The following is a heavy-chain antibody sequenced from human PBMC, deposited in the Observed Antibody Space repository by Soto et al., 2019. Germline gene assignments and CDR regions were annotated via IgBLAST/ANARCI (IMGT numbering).Heavy chain of an antibody. V-gene: IGHV3-9*01. CDR3: AKDHMAWAGLFDS. CDR1: GFTFDNYA. CDR2: ISWNSGNI. Sequence: GGSLRLSCAASGFTFDNYAMHWVRQVPGKGLEWVSGISWNSGNIGYADSVKGRFTISRDNAQNSLYLQMNSLRSEDTAFYYCAKDHMAWAGLFDSWGQGTLVTVSS. J-gene: IGHJ4*02. D-gene: IGHD6-19*01.